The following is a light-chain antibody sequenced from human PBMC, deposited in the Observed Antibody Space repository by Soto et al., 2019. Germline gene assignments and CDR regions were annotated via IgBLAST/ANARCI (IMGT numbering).Light chain of an antibody. CDR1: PGPVTSTHY. CDR3: LLSYSGDVV. J-gene: IGLJ3*02. CDR2: DTS. Sequence: QAVVTQDPSLTVYPGGTVTLTCDSSPGPVTSTHYPYWFQQKPGQAPRTLIYDTSNRHSWTPARFSGSLLGGKAALTLSGAQPEDEAEYHCLLSYSGDVVFGGGTKVTVL. V-gene: IGLV7-46*01.